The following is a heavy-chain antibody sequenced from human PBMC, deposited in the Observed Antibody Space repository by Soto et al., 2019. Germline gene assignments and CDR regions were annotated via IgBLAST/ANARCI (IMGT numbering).Heavy chain of an antibody. CDR3: ARTTIFGHYYYYYGMDV. V-gene: IGHV4-59*01. J-gene: IGHJ6*02. Sequence: PSETLSLTCTVSGVSISSYYWSWIRHPPGKGLEWIGYIYYSGSTNYNPSLKSRVTISVDTSKNQFSLKLSSVTAADTAVYYCARTTIFGHYYYYYGMDVWVQGTTVTVSS. D-gene: IGHD3-3*01. CDR1: GVSISSYY. CDR2: IYYSGST.